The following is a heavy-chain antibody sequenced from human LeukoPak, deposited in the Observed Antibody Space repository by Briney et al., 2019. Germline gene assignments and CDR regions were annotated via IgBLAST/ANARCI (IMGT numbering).Heavy chain of an antibody. V-gene: IGHV4-34*01. CDR1: GGSFSGYY. Sequence: AWETLSLTCAVYGGSFSGYYWSWIRQPPGKGLEWIGEINHSGSTNHNPSLKSRVTTSVDKSKKQFSLKLSSVTAADTAVYYCARRTLYDESSGYYPIDYWDQGALVTVSS. CDR2: INHSGST. J-gene: IGHJ4*02. D-gene: IGHD3-22*01. CDR3: ARRTLYDESSGYYPIDY.